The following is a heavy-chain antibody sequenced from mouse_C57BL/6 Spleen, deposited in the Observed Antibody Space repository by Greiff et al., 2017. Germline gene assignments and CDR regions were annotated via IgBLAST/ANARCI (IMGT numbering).Heavy chain of an antibody. Sequence: VQLKESGGGLVKPGGSLKLSCAASGFTFSDYGMHWVRQAPEKGLEWVAYISSGSSTIYYADTVKGRFTISRDNAKNTLFLQMTSLRSEDTAMYYCAREGYYYGSSYPDYWGQGTTLTVSS. V-gene: IGHV5-17*01. CDR3: AREGYYYGSSYPDY. CDR2: ISSGSSTI. J-gene: IGHJ2*01. CDR1: GFTFSDYG. D-gene: IGHD1-1*01.